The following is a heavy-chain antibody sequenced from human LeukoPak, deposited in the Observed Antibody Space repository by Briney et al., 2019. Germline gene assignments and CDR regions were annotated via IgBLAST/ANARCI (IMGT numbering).Heavy chain of an antibody. CDR2: ISSSGSTI. CDR3: ARSGFLLQKGYFDY. Sequence: PGGSLRLSCAASGFTVSSNYMSWIRQAPGKGLEWVSYISSSGSTIYYADSVKGRFTISRDNAKNSLYLQMNSLRAEDTAVYYCARSGFLLQKGYFDYWGQGTLVTVSS. V-gene: IGHV3-11*04. J-gene: IGHJ4*02. CDR1: GFTVSSNY. D-gene: IGHD5-24*01.